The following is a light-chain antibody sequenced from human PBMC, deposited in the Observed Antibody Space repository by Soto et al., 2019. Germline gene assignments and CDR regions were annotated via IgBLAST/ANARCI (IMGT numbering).Light chain of an antibody. J-gene: IGLJ2*01. CDR1: SSDVGGYNY. CDR2: EVT. V-gene: IGLV2-14*01. Sequence: QSVLTQPASVSGSPGQSITISCTGTSSDVGGYNYVSWYQQHPGKAPKLMIYEVTNRPSGVSRRFSGSKSGNTASLTISGRQAEDEADYYCSSKRSSSTLVFGGGTKLTVL. CDR3: SSKRSSSTLV.